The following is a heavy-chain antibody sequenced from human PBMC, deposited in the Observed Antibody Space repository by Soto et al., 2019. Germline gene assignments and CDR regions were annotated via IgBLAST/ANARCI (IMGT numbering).Heavy chain of an antibody. CDR3: ARDQEPSTLYYDYYYMDV. V-gene: IGHV1-46*03. Sequence: ALVKVSCKASGYTFTSYYIHWVRQAPGQGLEWMGIINPSGGSTSYAQKFQGRVTMTRDTSTSTVYMEVSGLRSEDTAVYYCARDQEPSTLYYDYYYMDVWGKGTTVTVSS. J-gene: IGHJ6*03. CDR2: INPSGGST. CDR1: GYTFTSYY.